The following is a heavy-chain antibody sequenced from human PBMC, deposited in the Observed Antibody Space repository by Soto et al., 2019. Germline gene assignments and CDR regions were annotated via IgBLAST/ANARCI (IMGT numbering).Heavy chain of an antibody. V-gene: IGHV2-5*01. Sequence: QITLKEAGPTLVKPTQTLTLTCTFSGFSLTTTGVGGGWIRQPPRRAPEWLALIYWNDNKRYSPSLESRLTISKDTSKNQVVLTMTAMAPVDTGTYYCAPRPAPHMNWFGPWGQGTLVIVSS. CDR2: IYWNDNK. CDR1: GFSLTTTGVG. D-gene: IGHD2-21*01. CDR3: APRPAPHMNWFGP. J-gene: IGHJ5*02.